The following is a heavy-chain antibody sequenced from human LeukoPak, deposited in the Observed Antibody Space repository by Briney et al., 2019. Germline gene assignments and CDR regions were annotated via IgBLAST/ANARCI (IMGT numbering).Heavy chain of an antibody. CDR3: ARVLRGSSYYFDY. CDR1: GFTFSSYA. Sequence: GGSLRLSCAASGFTFSSYAMSWVRQAPGKGREGVANVKQDGREKYYVYSVKGRFTISRDNAKNSLYLQMNSPSADDTAVYYCARVLRGSSYYFDYCGQGPLVTVSS. CDR2: VKQDGREK. V-gene: IGHV3-7*01. D-gene: IGHD5-18*01. J-gene: IGHJ4*02.